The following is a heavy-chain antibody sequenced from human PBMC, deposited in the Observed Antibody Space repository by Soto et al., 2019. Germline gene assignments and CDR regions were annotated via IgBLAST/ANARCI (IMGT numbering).Heavy chain of an antibody. CDR3: ARVRQWLVPGLDY. V-gene: IGHV3-30-3*01. CDR1: GFTFSSYA. D-gene: IGHD6-19*01. CDR2: ISYDGSNK. J-gene: IGHJ4*02. Sequence: QVQLVESGGGVVQPGRSLRLSCAASGFTFSSYAMHWVRQAPGKGLEWVAVISYDGSNKYYADSVKGRFTISRDNSKNTLYLQMNSLRAEDTAVYYCARVRQWLVPGLDYLGQGTLVTVSS.